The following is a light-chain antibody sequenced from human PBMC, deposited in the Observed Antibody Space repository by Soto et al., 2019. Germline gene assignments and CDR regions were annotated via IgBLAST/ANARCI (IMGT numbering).Light chain of an antibody. CDR3: QQYITYPYA. CDR1: QRTSTW. J-gene: IGKJ1*01. Sequence: DIQMTQSPSTLSASVGDRVTITCRASQRTSTWLAWYQQRPGKTPKLLISEASKLESGVPSRFSGRGSGTEFPLTISRLQPDDFATYYCQQYITYPYAFGQGTKVEIK. CDR2: EAS. V-gene: IGKV1-5*03.